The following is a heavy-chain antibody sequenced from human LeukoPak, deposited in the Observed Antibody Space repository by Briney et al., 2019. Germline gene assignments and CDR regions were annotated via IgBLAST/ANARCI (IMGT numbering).Heavy chain of an antibody. J-gene: IGHJ3*02. CDR3: AMDAFDI. CDR2: IYYSGST. V-gene: IGHV4-39*01. Sequence: SETLSLTCTVPGGSISSSSYYWGWIRQPPGKGLEWIGSIYYSGSTYYNPSLKSRVTISVDTSKNQFSLKLSSVTAADTAVYYCAMDAFDIWGQGTMVTVSS. CDR1: GGSISSSSYY.